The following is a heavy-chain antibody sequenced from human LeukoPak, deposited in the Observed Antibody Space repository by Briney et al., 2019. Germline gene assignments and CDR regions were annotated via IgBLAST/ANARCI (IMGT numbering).Heavy chain of an antibody. CDR3: ARDERSRHSPYHYYGMDV. CDR1: GFTFGDYA. J-gene: IGHJ6*02. D-gene: IGHD2-15*01. Sequence: GGSLRLSCTASGFTFGDYAMSWVRQAPGKGLEWVGFIRSKAYGGTTEYAASVKGRFTISRDDSKSIAYLQMNSLRAEDTAVYYCARDERSRHSPYHYYGMDVWGQGTTVTVSS. V-gene: IGHV3-49*04. CDR2: IRSKAYGGTT.